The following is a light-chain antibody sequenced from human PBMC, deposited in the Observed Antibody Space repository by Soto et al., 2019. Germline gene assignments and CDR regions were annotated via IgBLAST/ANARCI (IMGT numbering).Light chain of an antibody. J-gene: IGKJ1*01. CDR1: QTVNSKS. Sequence: DIVLTQSPDTLSLSPGDRATLSCRASQTVNSKSLAWYQQKPGQAPRLLIYGATNGATGIPDRFSGSGSGTDFTLTISSLQSEDFAVYYCQQYLDWPRTFGQGTKVDIK. CDR2: GAT. V-gene: IGKV3-20*01. CDR3: QQYLDWPRT.